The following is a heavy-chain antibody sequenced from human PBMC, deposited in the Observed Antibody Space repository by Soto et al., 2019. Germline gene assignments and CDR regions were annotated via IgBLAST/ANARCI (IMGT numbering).Heavy chain of an antibody. CDR2: INSDGSST. V-gene: IGHV3-74*01. CDR1: GFTFSSYW. D-gene: IGHD6-13*01. CDR3: ARDLYSSSVSS. J-gene: IGHJ4*02. Sequence: EVQLVESGGGLVQPGGSLRLSCAASGFTFSSYWMHWVRQAPGKGLVWVSRINSDGSSTSYADSGKGRFTISRDSAKNKLYLQMNSLRAEDTAVYYCARDLYSSSVSSWGQGTLVTVSS.